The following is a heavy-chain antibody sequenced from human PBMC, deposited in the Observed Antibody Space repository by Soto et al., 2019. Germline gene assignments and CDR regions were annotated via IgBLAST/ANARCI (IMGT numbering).Heavy chain of an antibody. CDR3: AAVRFRTSSFDY. Sequence: SVKVSCKASGFTFTSSAVQWVRQARGQRLEWIGWIVVGSGNTNYAQKFQERVTITRDMSTSTAYMELSSLRSDDTAVYYCAAVRFRTSSFDYWGQGTLVTVSS. J-gene: IGHJ4*02. CDR1: GFTFTSSA. V-gene: IGHV1-58*01. D-gene: IGHD3-10*01. CDR2: IVVGSGNT.